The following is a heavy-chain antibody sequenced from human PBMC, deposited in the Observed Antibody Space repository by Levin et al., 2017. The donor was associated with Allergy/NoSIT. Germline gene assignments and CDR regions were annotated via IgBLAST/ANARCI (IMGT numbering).Heavy chain of an antibody. V-gene: IGHV3-7*01. CDR1: GFPFSTYW. Sequence: LSLTCAASGFPFSTYWMSWVRQAPGKGLEWVANIRQDGNEKHYVDSVEGRFTISRDNAKNSLYLQMSSLGAEDTAVYYCARDLSRPIHYGLNYWGQGTLVTVSS. J-gene: IGHJ4*02. D-gene: IGHD4-17*01. CDR3: ARDLSRPIHYGLNY. CDR2: IRQDGNEK.